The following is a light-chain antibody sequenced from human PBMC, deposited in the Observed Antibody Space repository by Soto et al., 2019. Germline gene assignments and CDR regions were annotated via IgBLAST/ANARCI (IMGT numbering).Light chain of an antibody. CDR3: QQYGSSPQT. CDR2: GAS. V-gene: IGKV3-20*01. CDR1: QSVSSSY. J-gene: IGKJ2*01. Sequence: EIVLTQSPGTLSLSPGERATLSCRASQSVSSSYLAWYQQKPVQAPRLLIYGASSRATGIPDRFSGSGSGTDFTLTISRLEPEDFEVYYCQQYGSSPQTFGQGTKLEIK.